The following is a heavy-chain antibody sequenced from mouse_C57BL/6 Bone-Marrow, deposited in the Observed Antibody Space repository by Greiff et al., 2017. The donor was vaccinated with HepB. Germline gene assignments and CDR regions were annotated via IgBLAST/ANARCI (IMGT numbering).Heavy chain of an antibody. CDR2: IRSKSSNYAT. D-gene: IGHD2-5*01. CDR3: VRDGGYYSNFRFAY. J-gene: IGHJ3*01. CDR1: GFTFNTYA. Sequence: EVKLVESGGGLVQPKGSLKLSCAASGFTFNTYAMHWVRQAPGKGLEWVARIRSKSSNYATYYADSVKNRFTISRDDSQSMLYLQMNNLKTEDTAMYYCVRDGGYYSNFRFAYWGQGTLVTVSA. V-gene: IGHV10-3*01.